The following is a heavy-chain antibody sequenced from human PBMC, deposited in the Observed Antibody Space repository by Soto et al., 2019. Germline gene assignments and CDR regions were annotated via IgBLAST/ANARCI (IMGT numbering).Heavy chain of an antibody. V-gene: IGHV1-69*12. CDR1: GGTFNSHT. Sequence: QVQLVQSGAEVKKPASSVKVSCRAHGGTFNSHTITWVRQAPGQGLERMGGIMPMFGVTNYARKFQGRLTMTANESTTTAYMEVSGLTSEDTAVYYCAGEGVTSSMSLPWMGYHYYGLDVWGQGTTVIVSS. CDR2: IMPMFGVT. D-gene: IGHD2-2*01. J-gene: IGHJ6*02. CDR3: AGEGVTSSMSLPWMGYHYYGLDV.